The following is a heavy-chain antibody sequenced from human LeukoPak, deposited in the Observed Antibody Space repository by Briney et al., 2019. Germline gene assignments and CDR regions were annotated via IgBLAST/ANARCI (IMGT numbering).Heavy chain of an antibody. CDR3: ARWSDYGGNSWNWYFDL. J-gene: IGHJ2*01. V-gene: IGHV4-30-2*01. CDR2: IYHSGST. D-gene: IGHD4-23*01. Sequence: SETLSLTCTVSGGSISSGGYYWSWIRQPPGKGLEWIGYIYHSGSTYYNPSLKSRVTISVDRSKNQFSLKLSSVTAADTAVYYCARWSDYGGNSWNWYFDLWGRGTLVTVSS. CDR1: GGSISSGGYY.